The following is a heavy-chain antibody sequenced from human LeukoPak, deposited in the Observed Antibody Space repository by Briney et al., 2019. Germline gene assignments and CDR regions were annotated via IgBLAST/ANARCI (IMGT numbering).Heavy chain of an antibody. D-gene: IGHD3-3*01. CDR1: GYTFTSYD. CDR3: ARDPPQVGDYDFWSGYFPTRYYYYGMDV. Sequence: ASVKVSCKASGYTFTSYDINWVRQATGQGLEWMGWISAYNGNTNYAQKLQGRVTMTTDTSTSTAYMELRSLRFDDTAVYYCARDPPQVGDYDFWSGYFPTRYYYYGMDVWGQGTTVTVSS. J-gene: IGHJ6*02. CDR2: ISAYNGNT. V-gene: IGHV1-18*01.